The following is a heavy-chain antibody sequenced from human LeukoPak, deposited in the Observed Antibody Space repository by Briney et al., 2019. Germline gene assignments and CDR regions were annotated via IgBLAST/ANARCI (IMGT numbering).Heavy chain of an antibody. CDR3: ARGSYYYASSGPGLDV. J-gene: IGHJ6*02. CDR2: MNPNSGNT. CDR1: GYTFTSYD. V-gene: IGHV1-8*01. D-gene: IGHD3-22*01. Sequence: ASVKVPCKASGYTFTSYDINWVRQATGQGLEWMGWMNPNSGNTGYAQKFQGRVTMTRNTSISTAYMELSSLRSEDTAVYYCARGSYYYASSGPGLDVWGQGTTVTVSS.